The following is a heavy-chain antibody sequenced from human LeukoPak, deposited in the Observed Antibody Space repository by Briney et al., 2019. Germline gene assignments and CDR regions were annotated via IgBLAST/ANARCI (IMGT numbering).Heavy chain of an antibody. CDR1: GGSFSGYY. CDR2: INHSGST. D-gene: IGHD6-19*01. J-gene: IGHJ4*02. V-gene: IGHV4-34*01. CDR3: ARSGWYYFDY. Sequence: KPSETLSLTCAVYGGSFSGYYWSWIRQPPGKGLEWIGEINHSGSTNYNPSLKSRVTISVDTSKNQFSLKLSSVTAADTAVYYCARSGWYYFDYWGQGTLVTVSS.